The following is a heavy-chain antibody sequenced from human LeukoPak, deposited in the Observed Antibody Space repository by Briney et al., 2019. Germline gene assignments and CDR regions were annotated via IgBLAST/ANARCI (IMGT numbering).Heavy chain of an antibody. J-gene: IGHJ4*02. CDR1: GFTVSSYW. CDR3: VPSSIARLGELSSFDY. D-gene: IGHD3-16*02. V-gene: IGHV3-7*02. Sequence: GGSLRLSCAASGFTVSSYWMGWVRQAPGKGLEWVANINQDGSQKYYMDSVKGRFTISRGNAKNSLFLQMNSLRAEDTAVYYCVPSSIARLGELSSFDYWGRGTLVTVSS. CDR2: INQDGSQK.